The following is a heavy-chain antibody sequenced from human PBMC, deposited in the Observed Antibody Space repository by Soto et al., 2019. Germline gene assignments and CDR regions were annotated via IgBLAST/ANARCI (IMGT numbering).Heavy chain of an antibody. CDR2: ISSSSRTI. V-gene: IGHV3-48*02. J-gene: IGHJ4*02. D-gene: IGHD3-3*01. CDR3: ARDTQDDFWSGYYPDY. Sequence: EVQLVESGGGLVQPGGSLRLSCAASGFTFSSYSMNWVRQAPGKGLERVSYISSSSRTIYYADSVKGRFTISRDNAKNSLSLQMNSLRHEDTAVYYCARDTQDDFWSGYYPDYWGQGTLVTVST. CDR1: GFTFSSYS.